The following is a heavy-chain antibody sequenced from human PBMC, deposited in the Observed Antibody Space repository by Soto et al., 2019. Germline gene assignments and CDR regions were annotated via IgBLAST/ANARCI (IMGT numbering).Heavy chain of an antibody. CDR2: ISYDGSNK. D-gene: IGHD6-19*01. V-gene: IGHV3-30*03. J-gene: IGHJ4*02. Sequence: QVQLVESGGGVVQPGRSLRLSCAASGFTFSSYGMHWVRQAPGKGLEWVAVISYDGSNKYYADSVKGRFTISRDNSKNTLYLQMNSLRAEDTAVYYCATPQGGWYPPFDYCGQGTLVTVSS. CDR1: GFTFSSYG. CDR3: ATPQGGWYPPFDY.